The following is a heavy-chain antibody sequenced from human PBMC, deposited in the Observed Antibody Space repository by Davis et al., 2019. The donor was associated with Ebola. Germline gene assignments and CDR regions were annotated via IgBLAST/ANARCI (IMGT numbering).Heavy chain of an antibody. J-gene: IGHJ6*02. V-gene: IGHV4-59*04. CDR2: IYYSGST. D-gene: IGHD3-9*01. Sequence: SETLSLTCTVSGGSISSYYWSWIRQPPGKGLEWIGYIYYSGSTYYNPSLKSRVTISVDTSKNQFSLKLSSVTATDTAVYYCARQTGDMGYDILTGYYRHPACMDVWGQGTTVTVSS. CDR3: ARQTGDMGYDILTGYYRHPACMDV. CDR1: GGSISSYY.